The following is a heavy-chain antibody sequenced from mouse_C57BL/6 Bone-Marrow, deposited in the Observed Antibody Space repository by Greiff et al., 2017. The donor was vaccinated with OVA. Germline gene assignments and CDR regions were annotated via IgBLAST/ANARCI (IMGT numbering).Heavy chain of an antibody. CDR1: AYTFTSSW. CDR2: IYPGNSDT. J-gene: IGHJ2*01. D-gene: IGHD2-1*01. CDR3: TPYGNYARGGDY. Sequence: EVQLQQSGTVLARPGASVKMSCKTSAYTFTSSWMPWVKQRPGQGLEWIGAIYPGNSDTSYNQKFKGKAKLTAVTSASTAYMERSSLTNEDAAVYYCTPYGNYARGGDYWGQGTTLTVSS. V-gene: IGHV1-5*01.